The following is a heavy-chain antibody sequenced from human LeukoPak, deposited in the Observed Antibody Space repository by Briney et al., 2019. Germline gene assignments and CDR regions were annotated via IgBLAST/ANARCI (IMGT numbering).Heavy chain of an antibody. Sequence: ASVKVSCKASGYTFTSYDINWVRQAPGQGLEWMGWISAYNGNTNYAQKFQGRVTMTTDTSTSTVYMELRSLRSDDTAVYYCARDGTTGTTFRFDPWGQGTLVTVSS. CDR2: ISAYNGNT. V-gene: IGHV1-18*01. J-gene: IGHJ5*02. CDR3: ARDGTTGTTFRFDP. CDR1: GYTFTSYD. D-gene: IGHD1-1*01.